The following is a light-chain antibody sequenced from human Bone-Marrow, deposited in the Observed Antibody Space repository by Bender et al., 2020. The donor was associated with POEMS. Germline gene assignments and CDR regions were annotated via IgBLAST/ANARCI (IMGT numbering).Light chain of an antibody. J-gene: IGLJ1*01. Sequence: QSALTQPASVSGSPGLSITISCTGTSSDVGRYNLVSWYQQHPGKAPKLMIYEVSKRPSGVSNRFTGSKSGNTASLTISGLQAEDEADYYCCSYAGTYTLGVFGTGTKVTVL. V-gene: IGLV2-23*02. CDR1: SSDVGRYNL. CDR2: EVS. CDR3: CSYAGTYTLGV.